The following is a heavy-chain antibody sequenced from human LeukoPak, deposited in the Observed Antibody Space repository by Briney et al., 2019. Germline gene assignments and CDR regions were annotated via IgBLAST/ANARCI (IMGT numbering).Heavy chain of an antibody. CDR2: ISWDGGST. J-gene: IGHJ4*02. D-gene: IGHD6-13*01. V-gene: IGHV3-43D*03. CDR3: AKAFAGIAAVDY. CDR1: GFTFDDYA. Sequence: GGSLRLSCAASGFTFDDYAMHWVRQAPGKGLEWVSLISWDGGSTYYADSVKGRFTISRDNSKSSLYLQMNSLRAEDTALYYCAKAFAGIAAVDYWGQGTLVTVSS.